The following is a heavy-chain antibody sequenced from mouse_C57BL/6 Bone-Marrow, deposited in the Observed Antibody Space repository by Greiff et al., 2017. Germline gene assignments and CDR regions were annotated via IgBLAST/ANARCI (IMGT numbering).Heavy chain of an antibody. CDR2: ISSGGDYI. CDR3: TKRAVCHYAMDY. V-gene: IGHV5-9-1*02. J-gene: IGHJ4*01. D-gene: IGHD2-10*02. Sequence: EVKVVESGEGLVKPGGSLKLSCAASGFTFSSYAMPWVRQTPEKRLEWVAYISSGGDYIYYADTVKGRFTISRDNARNTLYLQMTSLKSEDTAMYYCTKRAVCHYAMDYWGQGTSVTVSS. CDR1: GFTFSSYA.